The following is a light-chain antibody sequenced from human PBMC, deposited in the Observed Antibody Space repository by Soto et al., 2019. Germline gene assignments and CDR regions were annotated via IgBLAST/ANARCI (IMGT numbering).Light chain of an antibody. J-gene: IGLJ2*01. CDR3: GADHGIGSNLVV. CDR1: SGYSNYK. V-gene: IGLV9-49*01. CDR2: VGTGGIVG. Sequence: QSVLTQPPSASASLGASVTLTCTLSSGYSNYKVDWYQQRPGKGPRFVMRVGTGGIVGSKGDGIPDRFSVLGSGLNRYLTIKNIQEEDESDYHCGADHGIGSNLVVFGGGTKLTVL.